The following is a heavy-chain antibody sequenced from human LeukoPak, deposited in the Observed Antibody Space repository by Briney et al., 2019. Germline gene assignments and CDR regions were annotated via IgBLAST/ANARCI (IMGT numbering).Heavy chain of an antibody. CDR3: AKGVPVRPSGPYYFDY. CDR1: GFTFDDYA. J-gene: IGHJ4*02. V-gene: IGHV3-43*02. Sequence: PGGSLRLSCAASGFTFDDYAMHWVRQAPGKGLEWVSLISGDGGSTYYADSVKGRFTISRDNSKNSLYLQMYSLRTEDTALYYCAKGVPVRPSGPYYFDYWGQGTLVTVSS. D-gene: IGHD3-10*01. CDR2: ISGDGGST.